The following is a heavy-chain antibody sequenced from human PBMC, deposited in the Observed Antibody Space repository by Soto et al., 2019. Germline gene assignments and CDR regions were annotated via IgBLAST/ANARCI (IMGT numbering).Heavy chain of an antibody. D-gene: IGHD1-26*01. CDR2: FDPEDGET. V-gene: IGHV1-24*01. Sequence: RASVKVSCKVSGYTLTELSMHWVRQAPGKGLEWMGGFDPEDGETIYAQKFQGRVTMTEDTSTDTAYMELSSLRSEDTAVYYCATLGGELRFFDYWGQGTLVTVSS. J-gene: IGHJ4*02. CDR3: ATLGGELRFFDY. CDR1: GYTLTELS.